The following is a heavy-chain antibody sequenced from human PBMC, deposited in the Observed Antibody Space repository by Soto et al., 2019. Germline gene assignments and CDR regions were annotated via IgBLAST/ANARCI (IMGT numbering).Heavy chain of an antibody. CDR2: IIPILGIA. Sequence: QVQLVQSGAEVKKPGSSVKVSCKASGGTFSSYTISWVRQAPGQGLEWMGRIIPILGIANYAQKFQGRGTIPADKSTSTAYMELSSLRSEDTAVYYCARGGYNWNDVEYFDYWGQGTLVTVSS. D-gene: IGHD1-20*01. CDR1: GGTFSSYT. CDR3: ARGGYNWNDVEYFDY. V-gene: IGHV1-69*02. J-gene: IGHJ4*02.